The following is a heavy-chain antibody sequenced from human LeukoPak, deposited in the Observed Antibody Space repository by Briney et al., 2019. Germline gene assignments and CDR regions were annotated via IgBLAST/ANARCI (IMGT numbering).Heavy chain of an antibody. CDR3: ARATLNLYYFDY. D-gene: IGHD1-7*01. V-gene: IGHV4-30-4*08. CDR1: GGSISSGSYY. Sequence: SQTLSLTCTVPGGSISSGSYYWSWIRQPAGKGLEWIGYIYYSGSTYYNPSLKSRVTISVDTSKNQFSLKLSSVTAADTAVYYCARATLNLYYFDYWGQGTLVTVSS. CDR2: IYYSGST. J-gene: IGHJ4*02.